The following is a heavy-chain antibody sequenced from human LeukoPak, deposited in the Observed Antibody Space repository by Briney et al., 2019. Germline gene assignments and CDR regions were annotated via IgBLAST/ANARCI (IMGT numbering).Heavy chain of an antibody. CDR2: INTDGSGT. J-gene: IGHJ4*01. CDR3: ARELPREVTLDY. V-gene: IGHV3-74*01. Sequence: GGSLRLSCAVSGFTFISYGMQWVRQAPGKGLAWVSRINTDGSGTAYADSVKGRFTISRDNAKNTLYLQMNSLRAEDTALYYCARELPREVTLDYWGQGTMVTVSS. D-gene: IGHD2-21*02. CDR1: GFTFISYG.